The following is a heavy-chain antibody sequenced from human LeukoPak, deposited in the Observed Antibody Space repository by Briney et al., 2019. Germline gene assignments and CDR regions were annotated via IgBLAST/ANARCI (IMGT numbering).Heavy chain of an antibody. J-gene: IGHJ5*02. CDR3: ALAYYYDSSGYQEGFDP. CDR1: GYTFTGYY. V-gene: IGHV1-2*04. D-gene: IGHD3-22*01. CDR2: INPNSGGT. Sequence: ASVKVSCKASGYTFTGYYMHWVRQAPGQGLEWMGWINPNSGGTNYAQKFQGWVTMTRDTSISTAYMELSRLRSDDTAVYYCALAYYYDSSGYQEGFDPWGQGTLVTVSS.